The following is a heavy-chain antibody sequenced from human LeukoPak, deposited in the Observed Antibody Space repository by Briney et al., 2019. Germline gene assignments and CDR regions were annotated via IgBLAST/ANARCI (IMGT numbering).Heavy chain of an antibody. Sequence: HLGGSLRLSCAASGFTFSTYWMYWVRQAPGKRLVWVSRINSDGSSTSYADSVKGRFTISRDNAKNTLYLQMNSLRAEDTAVYYCAKGGGSGNYPQYYFDYWGQGAPVTVSS. CDR2: INSDGSST. D-gene: IGHD1-26*01. CDR1: GFTFSTYW. J-gene: IGHJ4*02. CDR3: AKGGGSGNYPQYYFDY. V-gene: IGHV3-74*01.